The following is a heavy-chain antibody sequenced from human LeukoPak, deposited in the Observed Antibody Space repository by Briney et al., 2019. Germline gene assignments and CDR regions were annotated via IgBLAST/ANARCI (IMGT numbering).Heavy chain of an antibody. CDR2: ISSSSSYI. CDR1: GFTFSSYS. Sequence: PGGSLRLSCAASGFTFSSYSMNWVRQAPGKGLEWVSSISSSSSYIYYADSVEGRFTISRDNAKDSLYLQMNSLRAEDTAVYYCARVRRGDYLYYFDYWGQGTLVTVSS. J-gene: IGHJ4*02. CDR3: ARVRRGDYLYYFDY. V-gene: IGHV3-21*01. D-gene: IGHD4-17*01.